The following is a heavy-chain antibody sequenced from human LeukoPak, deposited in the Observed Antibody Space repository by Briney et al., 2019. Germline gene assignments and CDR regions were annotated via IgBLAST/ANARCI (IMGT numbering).Heavy chain of an antibody. CDR3: AKSTAIAVAGDDY. D-gene: IGHD6-19*01. CDR1: GFTFSSYA. J-gene: IGHJ4*02. CDR2: ISGSGANT. V-gene: IGHV3-23*01. Sequence: GGSLRLSCAASGFTFSSYAMSWVRQAPGKGLEWVSGISGSGANTYYADSVKGRFSISRDNSKNTLYLQMNSLRAEDTAVYYCAKSTAIAVAGDDYWGQGTLVTVSS.